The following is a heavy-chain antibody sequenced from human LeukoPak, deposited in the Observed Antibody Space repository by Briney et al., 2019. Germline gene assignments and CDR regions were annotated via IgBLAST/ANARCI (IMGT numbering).Heavy chain of an antibody. V-gene: IGHV1-2*02. J-gene: IGHJ4*02. CDR2: INPNSGGT. Sequence: GASVKVSCKASGYTFTGYYMHWVRQAPGQGLEWMGWINPNSGGTNYAQKFQGRVTMTRDKSIRTAYMELSRLTSDDTAVYYCARAGGYCGRISCPYYFDYWGQGSLVAVSS. D-gene: IGHD2-15*01. CDR1: GYTFTGYY. CDR3: ARAGGYCGRISCPYYFDY.